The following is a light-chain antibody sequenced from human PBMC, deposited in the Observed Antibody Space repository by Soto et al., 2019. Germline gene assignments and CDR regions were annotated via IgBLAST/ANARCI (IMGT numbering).Light chain of an antibody. CDR2: AAS. Sequence: IQMTQSPSSLSATVGDRVTITCRASQDISNYLAWHQQKPGKVPKLLIYAASTLQPGVPSRFSGSGSGTDFTLTISSLQPEDVATYYCQKYNGAPPETFGPGTKVDIK. CDR1: QDISNY. CDR3: QKYNGAPPET. V-gene: IGKV1-27*01. J-gene: IGKJ3*01.